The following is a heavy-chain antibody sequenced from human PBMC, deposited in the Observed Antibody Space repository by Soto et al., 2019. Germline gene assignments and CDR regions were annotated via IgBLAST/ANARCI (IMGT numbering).Heavy chain of an antibody. CDR2: IYYSGTT. Sequence: QVQLQESGPGLVKPSDTLSLTCAVSGYSISSSNWWGWIRQPPGKGLEWIGYIYYSGTTYYNPSPKGRVTISVGTYKNRFSLKLSSVTAVDTAVYYCARSTDGYNVGDYWGQGTLGTVSS. D-gene: IGHD5-12*01. J-gene: IGHJ4*02. V-gene: IGHV4-28*01. CDR1: GYSISSSNW. CDR3: ARSTDGYNVGDY.